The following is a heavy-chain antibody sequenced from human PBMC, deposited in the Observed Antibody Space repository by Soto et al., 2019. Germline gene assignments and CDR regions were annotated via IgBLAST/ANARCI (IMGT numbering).Heavy chain of an antibody. CDR2: VYYSGGA. D-gene: IGHD2-15*01. J-gene: IGHJ4*02. CDR3: LRVVGAATRHTDSDS. CDR1: DCKMDNIHSF. V-gene: IGHV4-39*01. Sequence: SVIMSVTDGGADCKMDNIHSFGGWVDEPPGKGLEFIGSVYYSGGAYYSPSRKRRVTVSVDTSKTQLSLRVNSVTAADTAVYYCLRVVGAATRHTDSDSWGQRILVTVSS.